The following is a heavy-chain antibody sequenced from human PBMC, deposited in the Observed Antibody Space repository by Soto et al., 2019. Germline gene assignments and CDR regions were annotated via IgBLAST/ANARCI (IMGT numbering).Heavy chain of an antibody. V-gene: IGHV1-69*13. Sequence: GASVKVSCKASGGTFSSYAISWVRQAPGQGLEWMGGIIPIFGTANYAQKFQGRVTITADESTSTAYMELSSLRSEDTAVYYCARDGPYSSSSSYYFDYWGQGTLVTVSS. CDR2: IIPIFGTA. D-gene: IGHD6-6*01. J-gene: IGHJ4*02. CDR3: ARDGPYSSSSSYYFDY. CDR1: GGTFSSYA.